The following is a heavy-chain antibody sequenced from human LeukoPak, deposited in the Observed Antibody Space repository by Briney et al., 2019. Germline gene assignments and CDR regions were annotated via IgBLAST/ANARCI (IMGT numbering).Heavy chain of an antibody. CDR3: AKGPQNYYYDSSGLSGY. Sequence: PGGSLRLSCAASGFTFSSYAMSWVRQAPGKGLEWVSAISGSGGSTYYADSVKGRFTISRDNSKNTLHLQMNSLRAEDTAVYYCAKGPQNYYYDSSGLSGYWGQGTLVTVSS. D-gene: IGHD3-22*01. CDR1: GFTFSSYA. V-gene: IGHV3-23*01. CDR2: ISGSGGST. J-gene: IGHJ4*02.